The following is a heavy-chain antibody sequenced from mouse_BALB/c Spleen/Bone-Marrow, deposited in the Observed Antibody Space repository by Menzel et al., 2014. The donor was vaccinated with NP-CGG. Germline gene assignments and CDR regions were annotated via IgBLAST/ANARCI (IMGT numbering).Heavy chain of an antibody. CDR3: ASVSAWFAY. Sequence: EVKLMESGGGLVQPGGSRKLSCAASGFTFSSFGMHWVRQAPEKGLEWVAYISSGSSTTYYADTVKGRFTISRDNPKNTLFLQMTSLRSEDTAMYYCASVSAWFAYWGQGTLVTVSA. CDR2: ISSGSSTT. V-gene: IGHV5-17*02. CDR1: GFTFSSFG. J-gene: IGHJ3*01. D-gene: IGHD3-1*01.